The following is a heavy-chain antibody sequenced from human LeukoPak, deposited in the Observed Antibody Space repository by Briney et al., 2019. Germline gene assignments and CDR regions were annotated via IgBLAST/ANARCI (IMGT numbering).Heavy chain of an antibody. CDR3: ARDSPGYGGYSY. CDR1: GFTFSDYY. CDR2: ISRSSSYT. Sequence: GGSLRLSCAASGFTFSDYYMSWILQAPGKGLEWVSYISRSSSYTNYADSVKGRFTISRDNAKNSLYLPINSLRSEDTAVYYCARDSPGYGGYSYWGQGTLVTVSS. J-gene: IGHJ4*02. V-gene: IGHV3-11*06. D-gene: IGHD5-12*01.